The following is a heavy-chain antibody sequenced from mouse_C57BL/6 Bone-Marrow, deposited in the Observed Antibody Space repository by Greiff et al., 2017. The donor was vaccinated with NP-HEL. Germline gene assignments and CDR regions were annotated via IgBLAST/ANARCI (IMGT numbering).Heavy chain of an antibody. D-gene: IGHD1-1*01. CDR3: ARRTPITTVVAHWYFDV. CDR1: GFTFSSYA. J-gene: IGHJ1*03. V-gene: IGHV5-4*03. Sequence: EVKLMESGGGLVKPGGSLKLSCAASGFTFSSYAMSWVRQTPEKRLEWVATISDGGSYTYYPDNVKGRFTISRDNAKNNLYLQMSHLKSEDTAMYYCARRTPITTVVAHWYFDVWGTGTTVTVSS. CDR2: ISDGGSYT.